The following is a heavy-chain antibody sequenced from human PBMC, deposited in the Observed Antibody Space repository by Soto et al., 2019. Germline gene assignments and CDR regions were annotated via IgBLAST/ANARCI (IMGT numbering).Heavy chain of an antibody. CDR1: GVSVSSGSYY. Sequence: SETLSLTCTVSGVSVSSGSYYWSWIRQPPGKGLEWIGYIYYSGSTNYNPSLKSRVTISVDTSKNQFSLKLSSVTAADTAVYYCARAPYYYDSLDYWGQGTLVTVSS. D-gene: IGHD3-22*01. V-gene: IGHV4-61*01. CDR3: ARAPYYYDSLDY. CDR2: IYYSGST. J-gene: IGHJ4*02.